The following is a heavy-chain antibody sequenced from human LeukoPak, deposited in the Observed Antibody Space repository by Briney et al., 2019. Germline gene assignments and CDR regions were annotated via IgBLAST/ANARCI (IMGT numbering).Heavy chain of an antibody. J-gene: IGHJ4*02. CDR2: ITDSGGRT. CDR1: GFTFSDYY. CDR3: AKGQMLESRLDY. V-gene: IGHV3-23*01. Sequence: PGGSLRLSCAASGFTFSDYYMSWIRQAPGRGLEWVSGITDSGGRTYYADSVKGRFTISRDNSKNTLYLQMNSLTAEDTAVYYCAKGQMLESRLDYWGQGTLVTVSS. D-gene: IGHD3-10*02.